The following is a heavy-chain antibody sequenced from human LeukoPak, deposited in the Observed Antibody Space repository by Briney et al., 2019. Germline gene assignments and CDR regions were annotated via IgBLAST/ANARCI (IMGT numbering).Heavy chain of an antibody. Sequence: SETLSLTCAVYGGSFSGYYWSWIRQPPGKGLEWIGEINHSGSTNYNPSLKSRVTISVDTSKNQFSLKLSSVTAADTAVYYCARIVKGIDFSPYFDYWGQGTLVTVSS. CDR2: INHSGST. J-gene: IGHJ4*02. D-gene: IGHD3/OR15-3a*01. CDR1: GGSFSGYY. CDR3: ARIVKGIDFSPYFDY. V-gene: IGHV4-34*01.